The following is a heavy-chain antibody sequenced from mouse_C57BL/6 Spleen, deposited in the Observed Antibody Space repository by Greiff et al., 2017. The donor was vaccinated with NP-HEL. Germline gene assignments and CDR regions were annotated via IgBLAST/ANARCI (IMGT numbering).Heavy chain of an antibody. CDR1: GYTFTSYW. CDR2: IDPSDSYT. V-gene: IGHV1-69*01. J-gene: IGHJ4*01. D-gene: IGHD1-1*01. CDR3: ASIYGSRRYAMDY. Sequence: QVQLQQPGAELVMPGASVKLSCTASGYTFTSYWMHWVKQRPGQGLEWIGEIDPSDSYTNYNQKFKGKSTLTVDKSSSTAYMQLSSLTSEDSAVYCCASIYGSRRYAMDYWGQGTSVTVSS.